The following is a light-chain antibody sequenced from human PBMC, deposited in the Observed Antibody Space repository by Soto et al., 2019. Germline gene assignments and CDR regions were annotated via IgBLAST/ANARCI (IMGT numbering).Light chain of an antibody. V-gene: IGKV3-15*01. CDR1: QSVGSN. CDR3: QQYNNWPPSWT. CDR2: YAS. Sequence: EIVMRHSPATLSVSPCERATLSFSASQSVGSNLAWYQQKPGQAPRLLIYYASTRDTGVPARFSGSGSGTDFTLTISSLQSEDFAVYYCQQYNNWPPSWTFGQGTKVDTK. J-gene: IGKJ1*01.